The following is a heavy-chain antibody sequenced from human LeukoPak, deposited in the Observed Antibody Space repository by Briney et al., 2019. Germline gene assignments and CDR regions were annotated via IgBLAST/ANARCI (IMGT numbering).Heavy chain of an antibody. CDR2: ISHSGST. J-gene: IGHJ4*02. CDR3: ARGGAAYCSGGSCYPFKY. V-gene: IGHV4-34*01. CDR1: GGSFSGYY. D-gene: IGHD2-15*01. Sequence: SETLSLSCAVYGGSFSGYYWSWIRQPPGKGLEWIGEISHSGSTNCNPSLKSRVTISVDTSKNQFSLKLSSVTAADTAVYYCARGGAAYCSGGSCYPFKYWGQGTLLTVSS.